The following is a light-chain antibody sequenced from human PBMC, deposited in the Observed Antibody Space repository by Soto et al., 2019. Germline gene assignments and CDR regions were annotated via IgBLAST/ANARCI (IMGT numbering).Light chain of an antibody. Sequence: EIVMTQSPATLSVSPGERATLSCRASQSVGSNLAWYQQKPGQAPRLLIYGASTRATGIPARFSGSGSGTEFTLTISSLQSEDFAIYVCQQYHNWPPDRTCGQGPKVEIK. CDR1: QSVGSN. J-gene: IGKJ1*01. CDR2: GAS. V-gene: IGKV3-15*01. CDR3: QQYHNWPPDRT.